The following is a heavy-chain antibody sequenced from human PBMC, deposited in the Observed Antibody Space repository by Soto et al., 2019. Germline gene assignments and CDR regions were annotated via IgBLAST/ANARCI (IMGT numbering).Heavy chain of an antibody. J-gene: IGHJ5*02. D-gene: IGHD3-10*01. V-gene: IGHV3-74*01. CDR2: INTDGSRT. Sequence: VQLVESGGGLVQPGGSLRLSCAASGFTFGNYWMHWVRQAPGKGLMWVSRINTDGSRTTYADSVNGRFAISRDNAKNTVYLQMNSLRAEDTAVYYCARVKSGSYDWFDPWGQGTLVTVSS. CDR3: ARVKSGSYDWFDP. CDR1: GFTFGNYW.